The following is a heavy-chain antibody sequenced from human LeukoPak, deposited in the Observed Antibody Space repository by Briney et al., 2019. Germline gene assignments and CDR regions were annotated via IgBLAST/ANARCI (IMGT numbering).Heavy chain of an antibody. J-gene: IGHJ4*02. V-gene: IGHV3-74*01. CDR1: GFTFSSYW. CDR3: ARALGGAPDGVDY. Sequence: GGSLRLSCAASGFTFSSYWMHWVRQAPGKGLVWVSRINSDGSSTSYADSVKGRFTISRGNAKNTLYLQMNSLRAEDTAVYYCARALGGAPDGVDYWGQGTLVTVSS. CDR2: INSDGSST. D-gene: IGHD1-26*01.